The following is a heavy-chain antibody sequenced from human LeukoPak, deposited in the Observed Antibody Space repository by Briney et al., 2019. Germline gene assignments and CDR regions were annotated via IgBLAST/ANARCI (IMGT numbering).Heavy chain of an antibody. D-gene: IGHD6-19*01. Sequence: GGSLRLSCAAFGFTFSSYDMHWVRQAPGKGLEWVSTIGSAGNTYYPGSVKGRFTISRENAKNSLYLQMNSLRAGDTAVYYCARGWGTSGWYVPTIWGQGTMVTVSS. CDR2: IGSAGNT. CDR1: GFTFSSYD. J-gene: IGHJ3*02. CDR3: ARGWGTSGWYVPTI. V-gene: IGHV3-13*04.